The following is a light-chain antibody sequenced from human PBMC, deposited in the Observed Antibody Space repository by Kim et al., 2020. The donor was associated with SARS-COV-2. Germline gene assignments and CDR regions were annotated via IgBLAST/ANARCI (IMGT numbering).Light chain of an antibody. CDR1: QNVNNH. CDR2: AAS. V-gene: IGKV1-16*01. CDR3: QQNSAYPLT. J-gene: IGKJ4*01. Sequence: DIQMTQSPSSLSASVGDRVTITCRASQNVNNHLVWLQQKPGEAPKSLIYAASSLQSGVPTRFSGSGSGTDFTLTISSLLPEDFATYYCQQNSAYPLTFGGGTKVEI.